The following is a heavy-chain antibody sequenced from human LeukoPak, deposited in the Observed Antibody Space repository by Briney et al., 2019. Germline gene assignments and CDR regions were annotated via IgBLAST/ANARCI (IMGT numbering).Heavy chain of an antibody. J-gene: IGHJ4*02. CDR3: AKRDSSGYYLYFDY. CDR1: GFTFSSYA. D-gene: IGHD3-22*01. Sequence: GGSLRLSCAASGFTFSSYAMSWVRQAPGKGLEWVSAIGGSGGSTYYADSVKGRFTISRDNSKNTLYLQMNSLRAEDTAVYYCAKRDSSGYYLYFDYWGQGTLVTVSS. CDR2: IGGSGGST. V-gene: IGHV3-23*01.